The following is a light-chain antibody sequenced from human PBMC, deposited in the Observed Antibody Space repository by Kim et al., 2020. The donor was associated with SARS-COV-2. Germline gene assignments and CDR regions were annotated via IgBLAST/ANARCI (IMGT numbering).Light chain of an antibody. V-gene: IGLV3-1*01. CDR1: KLGEKY. CDR2: QDK. Sequence: VSPGQTASITCSGDKLGEKYACWYQKKPGQSPILVIYQDKERPSGIPERFSGSNSGNTATLTISGAQAVDEADYYCQAWDSSNVVFGGGTQLTVL. CDR3: QAWDSSNVV. J-gene: IGLJ2*01.